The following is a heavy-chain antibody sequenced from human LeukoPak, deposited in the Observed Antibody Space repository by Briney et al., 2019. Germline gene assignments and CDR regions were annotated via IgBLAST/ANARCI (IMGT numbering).Heavy chain of an antibody. V-gene: IGHV1-18*01. CDR1: SFIFNNYG. CDR3: ARDKTRITMVRGVIDAFDI. Sequence: ASVKVSCKASSFIFNNYGISWVRQAPGQGLEWMGWISAYNGNTNYAQKLQGRVTMTTDTSTSTAYMELRSLRSDDTAVYYCARDKTRITMVRGVIDAFDIWGQGTMVTVSS. J-gene: IGHJ3*02. CDR2: ISAYNGNT. D-gene: IGHD3-10*01.